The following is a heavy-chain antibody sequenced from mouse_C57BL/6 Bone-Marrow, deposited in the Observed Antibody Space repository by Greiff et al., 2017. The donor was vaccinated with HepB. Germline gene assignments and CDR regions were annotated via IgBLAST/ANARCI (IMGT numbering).Heavy chain of an antibody. CDR3: ARGDYDYDDGAWFAY. CDR1: GYTFTSYW. D-gene: IGHD2-4*01. Sequence: QVQLQQPGAELVRPGSSVKLSCKASGYTFTSYWMDWVKQRPGQGLEWIGNIYPSDSETNYNQKFKDKATLTVDKSSSTAYMQLSSLTSEDSAVYYCARGDYDYDDGAWFAYWGQGTLVTVSA. CDR2: IYPSDSET. V-gene: IGHV1-61*01. J-gene: IGHJ3*01.